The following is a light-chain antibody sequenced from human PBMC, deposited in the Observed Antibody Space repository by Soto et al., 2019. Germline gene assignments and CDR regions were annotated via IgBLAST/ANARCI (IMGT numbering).Light chain of an antibody. V-gene: IGLV2-14*01. CDR3: TSYTSKSTGV. Sequence: QSALTQPASASGSPGQSITISCTGTSSDVGGYNYVSWYQQHPGKAPKLIIYEVSNRPSGVSNRFSGSKSGNTASLTVSGLQAEDEADYHCTSYTSKSTGVFGTGTKLTVL. J-gene: IGLJ1*01. CDR2: EVS. CDR1: SSDVGGYNY.